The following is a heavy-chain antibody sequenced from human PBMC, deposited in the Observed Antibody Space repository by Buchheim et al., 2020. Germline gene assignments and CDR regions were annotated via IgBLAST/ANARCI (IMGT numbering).Heavy chain of an antibody. CDR3: ARPESSTHSSGWYGNWFDP. D-gene: IGHD6-19*01. Sequence: EVQLVQSGAEVKKPGESLKISCTGSGYSFTSYWIGWVRQMPGKGLEWMGIIYPGDSDTRYSPSFQGQVTISADQSISPPYPKWSSLKASDTAMYYWARPESSTHSSGWYGNWFDPWGQGTL. V-gene: IGHV5-51*01. CDR2: IYPGDSDT. CDR1: GYSFTSYW. J-gene: IGHJ5*02.